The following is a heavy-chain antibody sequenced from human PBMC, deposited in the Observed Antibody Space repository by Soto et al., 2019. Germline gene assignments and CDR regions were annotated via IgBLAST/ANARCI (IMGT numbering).Heavy chain of an antibody. Sequence: GWSLRLSCAASGFSFTSYGMEWVRLAPGKGLEWGAATTYDGRIKHYVDSVKGRFTISRDNSKNTMYLQMNSRRVEDTATYYCAGGLENPYFYYGLNVWGQGTTVAVSS. CDR2: TTYDGRIK. D-gene: IGHD3-3*01. V-gene: IGHV3-30*03. CDR1: GFSFTSYG. CDR3: AGGLENPYFYYGLNV. J-gene: IGHJ6*02.